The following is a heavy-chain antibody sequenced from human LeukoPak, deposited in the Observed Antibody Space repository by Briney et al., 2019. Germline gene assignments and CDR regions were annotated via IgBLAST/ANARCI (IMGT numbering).Heavy chain of an antibody. J-gene: IGHJ4*02. V-gene: IGHV3-48*01. CDR3: AKAIGRGAYDY. CDR2: ISSSSRTI. CDR1: GFTFSSYS. D-gene: IGHD1-26*01. Sequence: PGGSLRLSCAASGFTFSSYSMNWVRQAPGKGLEWVLYISSSSRTIYYADSVKGRFTISRDNSKNTLYLQMDSLRAEDTAVYYCAKAIGRGAYDYWGQGTLVTVSS.